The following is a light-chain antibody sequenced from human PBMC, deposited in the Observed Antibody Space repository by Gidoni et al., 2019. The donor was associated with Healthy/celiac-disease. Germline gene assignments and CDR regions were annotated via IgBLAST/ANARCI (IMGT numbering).Light chain of an antibody. CDR2: SNN. CDR1: SSNIGRNT. CDR3: AAWDDSLNGPV. Sequence: QSVLTQPPPASGNTGQRVTISCSGSSSNIGRNTVNWYQQLPGTAPKLLIYSNNQRPSGVPDRFSGSKSGTSASLAISGLQSEDEADYYCAAWDDSLNGPVFGGGTKLTVL. V-gene: IGLV1-44*01. J-gene: IGLJ2*01.